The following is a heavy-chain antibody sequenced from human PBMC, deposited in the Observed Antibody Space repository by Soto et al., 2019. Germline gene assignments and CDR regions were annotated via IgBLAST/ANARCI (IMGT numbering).Heavy chain of an antibody. CDR2: IIPIFGTA. Sequence: QVQLVQSGAEVKKPGSSVKVSCKASGGTFSSYAISWVRQAPGQGLEWMGGIIPIFGTANYAQKFQGRVTITADESTSTAYMELSSLRSEDTAVYYCARDQGTYYYDSSDSHPFMDVWGQGTTVTVSS. J-gene: IGHJ6*02. D-gene: IGHD3-22*01. V-gene: IGHV1-69*01. CDR3: ARDQGTYYYDSSDSHPFMDV. CDR1: GGTFSSYA.